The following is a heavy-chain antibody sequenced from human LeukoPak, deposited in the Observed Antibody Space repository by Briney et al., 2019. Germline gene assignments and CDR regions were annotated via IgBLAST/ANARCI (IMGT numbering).Heavy chain of an antibody. CDR2: INHSGST. CDR3: ARGLLKQWLVHVFAFDI. J-gene: IGHJ3*02. D-gene: IGHD6-19*01. Sequence: TSETLSLTCAVYGGSFSGYYRSWIRQPPGKGLEWIGEINHSGSTNYNPSLKSRVTISVDTSKNQFSLKLSSVTAADTAVYYCARGLLKQWLVHVFAFDIWGQGTMVTVSS. CDR1: GGSFSGYY. V-gene: IGHV4-34*01.